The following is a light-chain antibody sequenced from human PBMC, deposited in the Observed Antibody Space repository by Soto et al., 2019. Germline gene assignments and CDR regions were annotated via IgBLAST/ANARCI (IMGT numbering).Light chain of an antibody. CDR2: EVS. Sequence: QSALTQPASVSGSPGQSITIPCTGTSSDVGDYNYVAWFQQYPGEVPKLMIYEVSNRPSGISYRFSGSKSGNTASLIISGLQAEDEADYYCISYRPTSTSYVFGTGTSSPS. V-gene: IGLV2-14*01. CDR1: SSDVGDYNY. CDR3: ISYRPTSTSYV. J-gene: IGLJ1*01.